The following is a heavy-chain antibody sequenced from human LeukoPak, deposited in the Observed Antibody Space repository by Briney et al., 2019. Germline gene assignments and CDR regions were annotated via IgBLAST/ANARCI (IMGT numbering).Heavy chain of an antibody. CDR2: IGGSGGST. D-gene: IGHD2-15*01. CDR3: ASLCSGGSCSNFDY. J-gene: IGHJ4*02. Sequence: GGSLRLSCAASGFTFSSYAMSWVRQAPGKGLEWVSAIGGSGGSTYYADSVKGRFTISRDNSKNTLYLQMNSLRAEDTAVYYCASLCSGGSCSNFDYWGQGTLVTVSS. CDR1: GFTFSSYA. V-gene: IGHV3-23*01.